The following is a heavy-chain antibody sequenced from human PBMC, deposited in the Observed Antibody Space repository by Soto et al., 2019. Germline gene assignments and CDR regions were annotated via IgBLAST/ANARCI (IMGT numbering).Heavy chain of an antibody. Sequence: QVQLQESGPGLVKPSRTLSLTCTVSGGSISSGGYYWSWIRQHPGKGLEWIGHIYDSGTAYYSPSLESRVTISVDTSKNQFSLKLSSVTAADTAVYYCASYCGGDCSGYWGQGTLVTVSS. J-gene: IGHJ4*02. CDR1: GGSISSGGYY. D-gene: IGHD2-21*02. CDR2: IYDSGTA. V-gene: IGHV4-31*03. CDR3: ASYCGGDCSGY.